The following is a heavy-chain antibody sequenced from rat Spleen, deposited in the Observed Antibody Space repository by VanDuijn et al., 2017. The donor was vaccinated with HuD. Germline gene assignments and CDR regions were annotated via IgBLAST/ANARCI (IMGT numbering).Heavy chain of an antibody. CDR3: TREGYNNWGAFAY. V-gene: IGHV2-34*01. D-gene: IGHD1-10*01. CDR2: MWYDGDT. Sequence: QVQLKESGPGLVQPSETLSLTCTVSGFSLTSYSVSWVRQPSGKGPEWMGRMWYDGDTTYNSALKSRLSISRDTSKNQVFLKMNSLQTEDTAIYFCTREGYNNWGAFAYWGQGTLVTVSS. J-gene: IGHJ3*01. CDR1: GFSLTSYS.